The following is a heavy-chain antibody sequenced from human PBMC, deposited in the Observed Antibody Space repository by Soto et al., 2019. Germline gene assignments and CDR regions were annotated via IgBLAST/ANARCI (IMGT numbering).Heavy chain of an antibody. V-gene: IGHV3-48*03. CDR3: AKARWRIAVAGTGEY. J-gene: IGHJ4*02. CDR2: ISSSGSTI. CDR1: GFTFSSYE. D-gene: IGHD6-19*01. Sequence: PGGSLRLSCAASGFTFSSYEMNWVRQAPGKGLEWVSYISSSGSTISYADSVKGQFTISRDNAKNSLYLQMNSLRAEDTAVYYCAKARWRIAVAGTGEYWGQGTLVTGSS.